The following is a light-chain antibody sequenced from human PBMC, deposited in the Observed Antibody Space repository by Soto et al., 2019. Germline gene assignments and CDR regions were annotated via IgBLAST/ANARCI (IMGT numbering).Light chain of an antibody. V-gene: IGLV2-14*01. CDR3: SSYTSSSTLV. Sequence: QSALTQPASVSGSPGQSIAISCTGTSSDVGDYTYVSWYQQHPGKAPKLMIYEVSNRPSGVSNRCSGSKSVNTASLTISGLQAEDEGDYYCSSYTSSSTLVFGTGTKLTVL. J-gene: IGLJ1*01. CDR1: SSDVGDYTY. CDR2: EVS.